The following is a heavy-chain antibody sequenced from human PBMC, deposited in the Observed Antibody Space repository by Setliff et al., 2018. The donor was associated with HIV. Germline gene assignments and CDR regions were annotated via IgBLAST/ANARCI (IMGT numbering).Heavy chain of an antibody. CDR3: ARGVGSNYFDY. CDR2: LTSGTATM. V-gene: IGHV3-48*01. J-gene: IGHJ4*03. Sequence: GGSLRLSCAASGFTFSAYSMHWVRQAPGKGLEWLSYLTSGTATMYYADSVKGRFTISRDNVKNSLYLQMNSLRTEDTAVYFCARGVGSNYFDYWGQGTMVTVSS. D-gene: IGHD1-26*01. CDR1: GFTFSAYS.